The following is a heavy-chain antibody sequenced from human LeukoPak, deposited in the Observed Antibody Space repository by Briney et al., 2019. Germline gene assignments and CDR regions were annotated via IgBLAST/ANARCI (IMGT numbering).Heavy chain of an antibody. Sequence: PSETLSLTCTVSGGSMSSYYWSWIRQPPGKGLEWIGYIYNSGSTNYNPSLKSRVTISVDTSKSQFSLKLSSVTAADTAVYYCARRQYYDSSGYWYYFDYWGQGTLVTVSS. CDR2: IYNSGST. J-gene: IGHJ4*02. CDR1: GGSMSSYY. CDR3: ARRQYYDSSGYWYYFDY. V-gene: IGHV4-59*08. D-gene: IGHD3-22*01.